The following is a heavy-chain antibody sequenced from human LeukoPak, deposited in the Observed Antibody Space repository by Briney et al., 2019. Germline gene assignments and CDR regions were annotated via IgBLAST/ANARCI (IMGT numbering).Heavy chain of an antibody. CDR3: TRDPGRCTSTSCYPDY. V-gene: IGHV3-21*01. J-gene: IGHJ4*02. CDR2: VSSSSTYL. D-gene: IGHD2-2*01. CDR1: GFAFRSYT. Sequence: GGSLRLSCTASGFAFRSYTMNWVRQAPGKGLEWVSSVSSSSTYLYYANSVKGRFTISRDNAKNSVYLQMNSLRAEDTAVYYCTRDPGRCTSTSCYPDYWGQGTLVTVPS.